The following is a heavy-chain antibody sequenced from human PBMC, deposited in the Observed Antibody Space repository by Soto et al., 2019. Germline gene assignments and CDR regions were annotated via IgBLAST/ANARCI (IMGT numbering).Heavy chain of an antibody. CDR3: AKDYYPSSGYYFFDY. CDR2: ISYDGSNK. D-gene: IGHD3-22*01. Sequence: WGSLAFSCATSEFTFSIYGMHWVRQAPGKGLEWVAVISYDGSNKYYADSVKGRFTISRDNSKNTLYLQMNSLRAEDTAVYYCAKDYYPSSGYYFFDYWGQGTMVTVSS. V-gene: IGHV3-30*18. CDR1: EFTFSIYG. J-gene: IGHJ4*02.